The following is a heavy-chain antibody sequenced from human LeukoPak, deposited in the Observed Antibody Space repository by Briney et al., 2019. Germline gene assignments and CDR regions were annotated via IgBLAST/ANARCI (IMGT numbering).Heavy chain of an antibody. CDR2: ISGSGGST. J-gene: IGHJ6*03. Sequence: PGGSLRLSCAASGFTFSSYGMSWVRQAPGKGLEWVSAISGSGGSTYYADSVKGRLTISRDNSKNTLYLQMNSLRAEDTAVYYCAKSIAARRIGMGYYYYYMDVWGKGTTVTVSS. CDR3: AKSIAARRIGMGYYYYYMDV. CDR1: GFTFSSYG. V-gene: IGHV3-23*01. D-gene: IGHD6-6*01.